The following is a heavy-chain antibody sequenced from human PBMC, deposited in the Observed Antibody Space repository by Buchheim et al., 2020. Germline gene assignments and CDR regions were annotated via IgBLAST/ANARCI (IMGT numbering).Heavy chain of an antibody. Sequence: EVQLVESGGGLVQPGGSLRLSCAASGFTVSHYYMSWVRQAPGKGLEWVSFISSGGSTYYADSAKGGFTISRDNSNNTPQLQMNSLRTDDTAVYYCARDYGDLYFFGYWGQGTL. CDR2: ISSGGST. CDR3: ARDYGDLYFFGY. V-gene: IGHV3-66*01. CDR1: GFTVSHYY. J-gene: IGHJ4*02. D-gene: IGHD4-17*01.